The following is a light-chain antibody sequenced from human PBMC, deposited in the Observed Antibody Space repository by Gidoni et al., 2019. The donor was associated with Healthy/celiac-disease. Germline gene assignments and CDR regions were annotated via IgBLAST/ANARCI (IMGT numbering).Light chain of an antibody. CDR1: QSISSW. V-gene: IGKV1-5*03. CDR2: KAS. J-gene: IGKJ2*01. Sequence: DIKMTKSPSTLSAAVGDRVTITCRACQSISSWLAWYQQKPGKAPKLLIYKASSLESGVPSRFSGSVSGTEFTLTISSLQPDDFATYYCQQYNSYPYTFGQGTKLEIK. CDR3: QQYNSYPYT.